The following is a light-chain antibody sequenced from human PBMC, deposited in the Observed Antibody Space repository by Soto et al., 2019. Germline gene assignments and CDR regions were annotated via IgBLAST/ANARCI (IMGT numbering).Light chain of an antibody. V-gene: IGLV4-60*03. J-gene: IGLJ3*02. Sequence: QPVLTQSSSASASLGSSVNLTCTLSSGYSSYIIAWHQQQPGKAPRYLMKVEGSGTYNKGSGVPDRFSGSSSGAERYLTISNLQSEDEADYYCETWDINSWVFGGGTKVTVL. CDR3: ETWDINSWV. CDR1: SGYSSYI. CDR2: VEGSGTY.